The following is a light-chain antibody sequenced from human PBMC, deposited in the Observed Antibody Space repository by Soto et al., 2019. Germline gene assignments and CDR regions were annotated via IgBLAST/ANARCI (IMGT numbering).Light chain of an antibody. J-gene: IGLJ2*01. CDR3: GSYTSSRVV. V-gene: IGLV2-14*01. CDR1: SSDVGGYNY. Sequence: QSALTQPASVSGSPGQSITISCTGTSSDVGGYNYVSWYQQHPGKAPKLMIYEVSNRPSGVSNRFSGSKSGNTASLTISGRKAEDEADYYCGSYTSSRVVFGEGTQLTVL. CDR2: EVS.